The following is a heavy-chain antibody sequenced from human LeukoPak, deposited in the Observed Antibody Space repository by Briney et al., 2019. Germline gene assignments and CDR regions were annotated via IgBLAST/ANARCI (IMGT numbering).Heavy chain of an antibody. V-gene: IGHV3-23*01. D-gene: IGHD3-3*01. CDR2: ISGSGAGT. CDR3: ATDKIITIFGVVITPLFDY. J-gene: IGHJ4*02. CDR1: GFTFSSYA. Sequence: GGSLRLSCTTSGFTFSSYALSWVRQAPGKGLEWVSTISGSGAGTYYAESVKGRFTISRDNSKNTLYLQMNSLRAEDTAVYYCATDKIITIFGVVITPLFDYWGQGALVTVSS.